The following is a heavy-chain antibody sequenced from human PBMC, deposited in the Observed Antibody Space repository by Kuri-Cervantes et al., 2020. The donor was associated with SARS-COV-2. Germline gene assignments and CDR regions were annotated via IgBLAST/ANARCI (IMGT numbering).Heavy chain of an antibody. Sequence: GESLKISCAASGFTFSSYEMNWVRRAPGKGLEWVSYISSSGSTIYYEDSVKGRFTISRDNAKNSLYLQMNSLRAEDTAVYYCARGDSSGYLYYFDYWGQGTLVTVSS. J-gene: IGHJ4*02. V-gene: IGHV3-48*03. D-gene: IGHD3-22*01. CDR2: ISSSGSTI. CDR3: ARGDSSGYLYYFDY. CDR1: GFTFSSYE.